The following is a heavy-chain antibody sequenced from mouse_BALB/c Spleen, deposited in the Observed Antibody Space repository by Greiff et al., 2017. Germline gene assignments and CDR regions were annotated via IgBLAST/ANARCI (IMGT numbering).Heavy chain of an antibody. J-gene: IGHJ4*01. D-gene: IGHD2-3*01. V-gene: IGHV2-4-1*01. Sequence: QVQLQQSGPGLVQPSQSLSITCTVSGFSLTSYGVHWVRQSPGKGLEWLGVIWSGGSTDYNAAFISRLSISKDNSKSQVFFKMNSLQAGDTAIYYCARNKIYDGYYDGAMDYWGQGTSVTVSS. CDR2: IWSGGST. CDR3: ARNKIYDGYYDGAMDY. CDR1: GFSLTSYG.